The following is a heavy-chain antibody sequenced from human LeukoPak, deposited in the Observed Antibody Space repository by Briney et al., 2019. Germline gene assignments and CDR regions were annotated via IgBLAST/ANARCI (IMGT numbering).Heavy chain of an antibody. Sequence: SETLSLTCTVSGGSIGVGLYYWSWIRQRPGKGLGWVGYIHHSGTTFYNPSLKSRVSISMDKSNNEFSLRLTAVTDADTAVYFCARYCSSTKCPFDYWGSGILVTVSS. D-gene: IGHD2-2*01. CDR3: ARYCSSTKCPFDY. CDR1: GGSIGVGLYY. V-gene: IGHV4-31*03. J-gene: IGHJ4*02. CDR2: IHHSGTT.